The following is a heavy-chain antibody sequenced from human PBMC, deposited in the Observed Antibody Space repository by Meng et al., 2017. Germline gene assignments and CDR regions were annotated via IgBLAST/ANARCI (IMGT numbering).Heavy chain of an antibody. V-gene: IGHV7-4-1*02. Sequence: SGHDLKMPWAAVKVSCTASGVTYTSYAMNWVRQAPGQGLEWMGWINTNTGNPTYAQGFTGRFVFSLDTSVSTAYLQISSLKAEDTAVYYCAREGRVDFDYWGQGTLVTVSS. CDR3: AREGRVDFDY. CDR1: GVTYTSYA. CDR2: INTNTGNP. D-gene: IGHD1-26*01. J-gene: IGHJ4*02.